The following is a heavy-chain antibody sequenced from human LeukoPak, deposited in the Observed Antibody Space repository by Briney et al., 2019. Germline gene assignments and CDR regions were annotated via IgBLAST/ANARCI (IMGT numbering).Heavy chain of an antibody. CDR1: GYSISSGYY. D-gene: IGHD2-15*01. J-gene: IGHJ4*02. V-gene: IGHV4-38-2*01. CDR3: ARFGGLIH. Sequence: SETLSLTCAVSGYSISSGYYWGWIRQPPGKGLEWIGSIYHSGSTYYNPSLKSRVTISVDTSKNQSSLKLSSVTAAGTAVYYCARFGGLIHWGQGTLVTVSS. CDR2: IYHSGST.